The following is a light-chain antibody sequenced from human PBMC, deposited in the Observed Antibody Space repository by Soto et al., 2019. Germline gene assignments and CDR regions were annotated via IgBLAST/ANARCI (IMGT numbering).Light chain of an antibody. CDR2: GAS. V-gene: IGKV3-20*01. Sequence: EFVLTQSPGTLSLSPGERATLSCRASQSVSSSYLAWYQQKPGQDPRILIYGASTRATGIPDRFIGSGSGTYFTLTISILEPEDVAVYYCQQYGSSPPLTFGGGTKVEIK. CDR3: QQYGSSPPLT. J-gene: IGKJ4*01. CDR1: QSVSSSY.